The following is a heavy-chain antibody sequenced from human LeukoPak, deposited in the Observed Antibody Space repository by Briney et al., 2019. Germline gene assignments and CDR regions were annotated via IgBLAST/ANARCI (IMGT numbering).Heavy chain of an antibody. CDR3: AKKRAVITDNWFDP. V-gene: IGHV3-23*01. J-gene: IGHJ5*02. CDR1: GFTFTNSA. CDR2: IGNSGTT. Sequence: QPVGSLRLSCASSGFTFTNSAMSWVRQAPGKGLEWVAAIGNSGTTYYADSVKGRFTISRDNSKNTLFLQMPSLRAEDTAEYYCAKKRAVITDNWFDPWGQGALVTVSS. D-gene: IGHD3-10*01.